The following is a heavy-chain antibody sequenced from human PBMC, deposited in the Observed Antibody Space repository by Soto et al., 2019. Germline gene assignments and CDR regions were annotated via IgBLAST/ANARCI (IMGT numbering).Heavy chain of an antibody. J-gene: IGHJ6*02. CDR3: ARDNDRPQLAGNSYYFLEV. CDR2: IMPIFRTP. V-gene: IGHV1-69*12. Sequence: QVQLEQSGAEVKKPGSSVKVSCKASGGTFRNSAISWVRQAPGQGLEWMGGIMPIFRTPDYAQKFQGRVTITADEPPSTAYRGLSGLGSAATAVYFCARDNDRPQLAGNSYYFLEVGGQGTTVTVSS. CDR1: GGTFRNSA. D-gene: IGHD1-1*01.